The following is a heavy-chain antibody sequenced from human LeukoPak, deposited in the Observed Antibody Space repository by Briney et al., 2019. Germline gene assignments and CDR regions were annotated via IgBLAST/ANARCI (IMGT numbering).Heavy chain of an antibody. V-gene: IGHV3-7*01. CDR3: SRGLVVVPAAIAY. Sequence: GGSLRLSCAASGFTLSSYWMSWVRQAPGKGLGWVANIKYDGSEKDYVDSVKGRFTISRDNAKNTLYLQMGSLRAEDMAVYYCSRGLVVVPAAIAYWGQGTLVTVSS. D-gene: IGHD2-2*02. J-gene: IGHJ4*02. CDR2: IKYDGSEK. CDR1: GFTLSSYW.